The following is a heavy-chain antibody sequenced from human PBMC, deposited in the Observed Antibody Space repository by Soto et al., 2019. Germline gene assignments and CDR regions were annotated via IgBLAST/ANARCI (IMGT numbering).Heavy chain of an antibody. J-gene: IGHJ5*02. V-gene: IGHV4-30-4*01. CDR1: GGSISSGDYY. CDR3: ASCIAAAGTGWFDP. CDR2: IYYSGST. D-gene: IGHD6-13*01. Sequence: QVQLQESGPGLVKPSQTLSLTCTVSGGSISSGDYYWSWIRQPPGKGLEWIGYIYYSGSTYYNPSLKRRVTISVDTSKNQFALKLSSVTAADTAVYYCASCIAAAGTGWFDPWGQGTLVTVSS.